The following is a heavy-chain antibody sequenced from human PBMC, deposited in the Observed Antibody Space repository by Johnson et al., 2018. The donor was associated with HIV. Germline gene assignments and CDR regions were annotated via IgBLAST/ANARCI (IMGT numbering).Heavy chain of an antibody. CDR3: ARERTWDYDMAFDI. CDR1: GLAFSSFA. J-gene: IGHJ3*02. V-gene: IGHV3-30*04. CDR2: ISYDGSNK. Sequence: QVQLVESGGGLEQPGRSLRLSCAASGLAFSSFAMHWVRQAPGRGLEWVAVISYDGSNKYYADSVKGRFTISRDNSKNSLYLQMNSLRPEDTAVYYCARERTWDYDMAFDIWGQGTMVTVSS. D-gene: IGHD3-22*01.